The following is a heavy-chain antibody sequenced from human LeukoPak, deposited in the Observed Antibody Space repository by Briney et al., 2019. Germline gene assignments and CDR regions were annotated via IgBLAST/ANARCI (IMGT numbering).Heavy chain of an antibody. CDR2: NYHSGST. Sequence: SQTLSLTCSVSGGSISSGDYYWSWIRQPPGKGLEWIGYNYHSGSTYYNPSLKSRVTISVDRSKNQFSLKLSSVTAADTAAYYCARDAHCTGVSCYSPYNWFDPWGQGTLVTVSS. J-gene: IGHJ5*02. D-gene: IGHD2-15*01. CDR3: ARDAHCTGVSCYSPYNWFDP. V-gene: IGHV4-30-2*01. CDR1: GGSISSGDYY.